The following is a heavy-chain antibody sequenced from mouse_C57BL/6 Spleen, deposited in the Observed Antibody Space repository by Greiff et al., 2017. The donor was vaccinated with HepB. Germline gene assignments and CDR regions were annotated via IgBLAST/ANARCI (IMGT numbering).Heavy chain of an antibody. Sequence: QVQLKQSGAELVKPGASVKISCKASGYAFSSYWMNWVKQRPGKGLEWIGQIYPGDGDTNYNGKFKGKATLTADKSSSTAYMQLSSLTSEDSAVYFCARENGSSYYYAMDYWGQGTSVTVSS. V-gene: IGHV1-80*01. J-gene: IGHJ4*01. CDR2: IYPGDGDT. D-gene: IGHD1-1*01. CDR1: GYAFSSYW. CDR3: ARENGSSYYYAMDY.